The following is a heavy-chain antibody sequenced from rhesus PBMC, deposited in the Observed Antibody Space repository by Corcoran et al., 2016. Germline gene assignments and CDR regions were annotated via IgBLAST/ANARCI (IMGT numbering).Heavy chain of an antibody. Sequence: QLQLQESGPGLVKPSETLSLTCAVSGGSISSNYWSWIRQPPGKGLEWIGRISGSGGSTDYNPPLKCRGTSSTDTSKNQFSLKLSSGTAADTAVYYCAREVPLYYYDSGYYTGGYGLDSWGQGVVVTVSS. CDR1: GGSISSNY. D-gene: IGHD3-28*01. J-gene: IGHJ6*01. CDR2: ISGSGGST. CDR3: AREVPLYYYDSGYYTGGYGLDS. V-gene: IGHV4-173*01.